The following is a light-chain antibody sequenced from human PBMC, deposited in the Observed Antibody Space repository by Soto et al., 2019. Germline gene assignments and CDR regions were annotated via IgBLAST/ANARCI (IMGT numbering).Light chain of an antibody. CDR3: QQYNSYTWT. V-gene: IGKV1-5*01. Sequence: DIQMTQSTSTLSASVGDRVTITCRASQSISSWLAWYQQKQGKAPKXMIYDASSLESGVPSRFSGSGSGTDFTLTITSLQPDDFATYYCQQYNSYTWTFGQGTKVDIK. J-gene: IGKJ1*01. CDR1: QSISSW. CDR2: DAS.